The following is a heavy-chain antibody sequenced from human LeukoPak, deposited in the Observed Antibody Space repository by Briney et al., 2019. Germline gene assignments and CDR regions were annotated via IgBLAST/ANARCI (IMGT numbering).Heavy chain of an antibody. V-gene: IGHV4-31*03. D-gene: IGHD1-7*01. CDR1: GGSISSGGYY. CDR2: IYYSGST. Sequence: SETLSLTCTVSGGSISSGGYYWSWIRQHPGKGLEWIGYIYYSGSTYYNPSLKSRVTISVDTSKNQFSLKLSSVTAADTAVYYCARGNSRYYYYGMDVWGKGTTVTVSS. CDR3: ARGNSRYYYYGMDV. J-gene: IGHJ6*04.